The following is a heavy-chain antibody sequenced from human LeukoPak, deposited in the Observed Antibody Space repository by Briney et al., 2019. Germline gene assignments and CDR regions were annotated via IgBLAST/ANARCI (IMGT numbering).Heavy chain of an antibody. CDR2: IYYSGST. Sequence: SETLSLTCTVSGGSISSSSYYWGWIRQPPGKGLEWIVSIYYSGSTYYNPSLKSRVTISVDTSKNQFSLKLSSVTAADTAVYYCARRPGGYYYYYYYMDVWGKGTTVTVSS. J-gene: IGHJ6*03. CDR3: ARRPGGYYYYYYYMDV. D-gene: IGHD2-8*02. CDR1: GGSISSSSYY. V-gene: IGHV4-39*01.